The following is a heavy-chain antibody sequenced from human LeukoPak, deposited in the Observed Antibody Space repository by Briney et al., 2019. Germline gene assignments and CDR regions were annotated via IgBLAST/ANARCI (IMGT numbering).Heavy chain of an antibody. CDR2: ISSTGGTA. D-gene: IGHD3-10*01. J-gene: IGHJ6*03. CDR3: ARDVLLWFGEPYYMDV. CDR1: GFTFSSFG. Sequence: GGSLRLSCAASGFTFSSFGMSWVRQAPGKGLEWVSAISSTGGTAYYADSVKGRFTISRDNSKNTLYLQMNSLRAEDTAVYYCARDVLLWFGEPYYMDVWGKGTTVTVSS. V-gene: IGHV3-23*01.